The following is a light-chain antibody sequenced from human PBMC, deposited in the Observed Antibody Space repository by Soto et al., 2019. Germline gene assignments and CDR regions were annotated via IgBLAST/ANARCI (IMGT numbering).Light chain of an antibody. CDR1: QSVTRN. CDR3: QQFHSWPPMYT. CDR2: YAS. J-gene: IGKJ2*01. V-gene: IGKV3-15*01. Sequence: EIVMTQSPATLSVSPGERATLSCRASQSVTRNVAWYQQKPGQVPRLLIYYASTRASGVPARFSGAGSGTEFTLTISGLQSEDFALYYCQQFHSWPPMYTFGQGTRLEIK.